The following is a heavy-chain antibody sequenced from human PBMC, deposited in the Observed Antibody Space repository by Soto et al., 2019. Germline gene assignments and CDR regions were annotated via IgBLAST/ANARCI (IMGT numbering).Heavy chain of an antibody. CDR1: GFTFSSYG. CDR3: EKAFARPAELATTVPDY. CDR2: ISYDGSNK. J-gene: IGHJ4*02. V-gene: IGHV3-30*18. D-gene: IGHD5-12*01. Sequence: GWSLRLSCAASGFTFSSYGMHWVRQAPGKGLEWVAVISYDGSNKYYADSVKGRFTISRDNSKNTLYLQMNSLRAEDTAVYYCEKAFARPAELATTVPDYWGQGTLVTVS.